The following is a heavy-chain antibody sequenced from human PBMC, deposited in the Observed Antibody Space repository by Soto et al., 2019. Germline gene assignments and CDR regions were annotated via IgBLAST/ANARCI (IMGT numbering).Heavy chain of an antibody. Sequence: GGSVKVSCKASGYTFTSYDINWVRQATGQGLEWMGWMNPNSGNTGYAQKFQGRVTMTRNTSISTAYMELSSLRSEDTAVYYCARGPRVAGQIFDYWGQGTLVTVSS. CDR2: MNPNSGNT. D-gene: IGHD6-19*01. CDR1: GYTFTSYD. CDR3: ARGPRVAGQIFDY. J-gene: IGHJ4*02. V-gene: IGHV1-8*01.